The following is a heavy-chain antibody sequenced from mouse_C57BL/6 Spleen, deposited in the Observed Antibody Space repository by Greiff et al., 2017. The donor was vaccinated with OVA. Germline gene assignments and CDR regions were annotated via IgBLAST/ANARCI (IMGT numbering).Heavy chain of an antibody. Sequence: QVQLQQPGAELVRPGSSVKLSCKASGYTFTSYWMDWVKQRPGKGLEWIGNIYPSDSETHYNQKFKDKATLTVDKSSSTAYMQLSSLTSEDSAVYYCARRRDWGYFDYWGQGTTLTVSS. D-gene: IGHD4-1*01. CDR1: GYTFTSYW. J-gene: IGHJ2*01. V-gene: IGHV1-61*01. CDR2: IYPSDSET. CDR3: ARRRDWGYFDY.